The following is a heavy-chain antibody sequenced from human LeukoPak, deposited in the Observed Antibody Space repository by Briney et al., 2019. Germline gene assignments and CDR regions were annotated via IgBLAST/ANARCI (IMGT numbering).Heavy chain of an antibody. V-gene: IGHV3-43D*03. Sequence: GGSLRLSCAASGFTFDDYAMHWVRHAPGKGLEWVSLISWDGGSTYYADSVKGRFTISRDNSKNSLYLQMNSLRAEDTALYYCAKDMWQQLVGGAFDYWGQGTLVTVSS. CDR2: ISWDGGST. CDR3: AKDMWQQLVGGAFDY. D-gene: IGHD6-13*01. CDR1: GFTFDDYA. J-gene: IGHJ4*02.